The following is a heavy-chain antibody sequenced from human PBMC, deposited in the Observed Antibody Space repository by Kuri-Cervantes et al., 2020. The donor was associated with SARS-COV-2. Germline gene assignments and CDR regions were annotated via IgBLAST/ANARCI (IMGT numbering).Heavy chain of an antibody. Sequence: SETLFLTCTVSGGSISTYYWSWIRQPPGKGLEWIGYIYNSGSTNYNPSLKSRVTISVDTSKNQFSLKLSSVTAADTAVYYCARELGYSSAWYQGDYFDDWGQGTLVTVSS. CDR1: GGSISTYY. J-gene: IGHJ4*02. V-gene: IGHV4-59*01. CDR2: IYNSGST. D-gene: IGHD6-19*01. CDR3: ARELGYSSAWYQGDYFDD.